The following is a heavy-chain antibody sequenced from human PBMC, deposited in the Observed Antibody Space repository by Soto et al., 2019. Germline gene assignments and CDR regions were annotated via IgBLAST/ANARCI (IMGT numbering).Heavy chain of an antibody. Sequence: GGSLRLSCVASGFAFDSYWMHWVRQVPGESPVWVSRIDYEGTTTTYADSVKGRFTISRDNAKNTLYLQMNNLRAEDTAVYYCTRGTRPSSAGTGAYWGQGTLVTVSS. D-gene: IGHD6-13*01. J-gene: IGHJ4*02. CDR2: IDYEGTTT. CDR1: GFAFDSYW. V-gene: IGHV3-74*01. CDR3: TRGTRPSSAGTGAY.